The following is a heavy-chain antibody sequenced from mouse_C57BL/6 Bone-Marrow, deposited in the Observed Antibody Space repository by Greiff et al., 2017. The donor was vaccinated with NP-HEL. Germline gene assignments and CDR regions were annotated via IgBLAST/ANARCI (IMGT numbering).Heavy chain of an antibody. CDR3: ARSNNYYWYFDV. CDR1: GYTFTSYW. Sequence: QVQLQQPGAELVKPGASVKMSCKASGYTFTSYWITWVKQRPGQGLEWIGDIYPGSGSTNYNEKFKSKATLTVDTSSSTAYMQLSSLTSEDSAVYYCARSNNYYWYFDVWGTGTTVTVSS. V-gene: IGHV1-55*01. CDR2: IYPGSGST. D-gene: IGHD1-3*01. J-gene: IGHJ1*03.